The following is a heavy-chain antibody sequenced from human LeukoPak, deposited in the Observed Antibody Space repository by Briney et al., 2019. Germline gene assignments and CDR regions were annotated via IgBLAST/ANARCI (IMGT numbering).Heavy chain of an antibody. Sequence: SETLSLTCTVSGYSISSGYYWGWIRQPPGKGLEWIGSIYHSGSTYYNPSLKSRVTISVDTSKNQFSLKLSSVTAADTAVYYCARDFEYSSSGPGADWFDPWGQGTLVTVSS. J-gene: IGHJ5*02. CDR1: GYSISSGYY. CDR3: ARDFEYSSSGPGADWFDP. CDR2: IYHSGST. V-gene: IGHV4-38-2*02. D-gene: IGHD6-6*01.